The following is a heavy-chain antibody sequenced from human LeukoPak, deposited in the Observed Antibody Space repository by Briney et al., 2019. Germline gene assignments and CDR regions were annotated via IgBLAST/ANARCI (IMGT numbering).Heavy chain of an antibody. CDR2: INHSGST. J-gene: IGHJ4*02. V-gene: IGHV4-34*01. CDR3: ARGVKRWLQLVRCFDY. CDR1: GGSFSGYY. Sequence: SETLSLTCAVYGGSFSGYYWSWIRQPPGKGLEWIGEINHSGSTNYNPSLKSRVTISVDTSKNQFSLKLSSVTAADTAVYYCARGVKRWLQLVRCFDYWGQGTLVTVSS. D-gene: IGHD5-24*01.